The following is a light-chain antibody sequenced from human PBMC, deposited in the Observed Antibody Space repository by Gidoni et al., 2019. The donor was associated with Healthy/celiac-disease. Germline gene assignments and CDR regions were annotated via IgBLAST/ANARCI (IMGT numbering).Light chain of an antibody. CDR2: DAS. CDR1: QGISSA. V-gene: IGKV1-13*02. Sequence: AIQLTQSPSSLSASVGDRVTITCRASQGISSALAWYQQTPGKAPKLLIYDASSLESGVPSRFSGSGSGTDFTLTISSLQPEDFATYYCQQFNSYPRIFGGGTKVEIK. CDR3: QQFNSYPRI. J-gene: IGKJ4*01.